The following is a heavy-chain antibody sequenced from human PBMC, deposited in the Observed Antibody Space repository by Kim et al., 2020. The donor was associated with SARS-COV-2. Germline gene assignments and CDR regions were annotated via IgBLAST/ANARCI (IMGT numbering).Heavy chain of an antibody. Sequence: GGSLRLSCAVSGFTFSRYSLHCVRQATGKGLDCVGPIRSKPLGCAQAYTAHVKGSFTISSSDSKNTLYLQMTTLKTEDTAVDYCTCARRTKLSRCDAFYV. V-gene: IGHV3-73*01. CDR3: TCARRTKLSRCDAFYV. CDR1: GFTFSRYS. D-gene: IGHD3-16*02. CDR2: IRSKPLGCAQ. J-gene: IGHJ3*01.